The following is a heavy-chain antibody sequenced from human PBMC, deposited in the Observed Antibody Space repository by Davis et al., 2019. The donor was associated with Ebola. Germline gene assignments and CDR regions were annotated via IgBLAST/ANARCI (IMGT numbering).Heavy chain of an antibody. Sequence: ASVKVSCKASGYTFTSYYMHWVRQAPGQGLEWMGIINPSGGSTSYAQKFQGRVTITADKSTSTAYMELRSLRSDDTAVYYCARDGITGTNWGQGTLVTVSS. J-gene: IGHJ4*02. CDR1: GYTFTSYY. D-gene: IGHD1-20*01. CDR2: INPSGGST. CDR3: ARDGITGTN. V-gene: IGHV1-46*01.